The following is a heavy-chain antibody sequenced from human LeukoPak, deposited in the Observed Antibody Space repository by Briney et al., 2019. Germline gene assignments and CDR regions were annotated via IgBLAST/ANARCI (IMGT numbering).Heavy chain of an antibody. J-gene: IGHJ4*02. V-gene: IGHV4-34*01. CDR3: ARRKGTSGWSWGSPYYFDY. CDR2: INHSGST. D-gene: IGHD6-19*01. Sequence: SETLSLTCAVYGGSFSGYYWSWIRQPPGKGLEWIGEINHSGSTNYNPSLKSRVTISADTSKNQFSLKLSSVTAADTAVYYCARRKGTSGWSWGSPYYFDYWGQGTLVTVSS. CDR1: GGSFSGYY.